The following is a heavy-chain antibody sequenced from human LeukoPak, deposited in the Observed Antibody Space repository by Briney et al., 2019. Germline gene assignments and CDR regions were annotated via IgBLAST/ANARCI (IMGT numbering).Heavy chain of an antibody. D-gene: IGHD2-8*01. CDR2: IRSKAYGGTT. V-gene: IGHV3-49*04. J-gene: IGHJ6*03. CDR1: GFTFGDYA. Sequence: GGSLRLSCTASGFTFGDYAMSWVRQAPGKGLEWVGFIRSKAYGGTTEYAASVKGRFTISRDDSKSIAYLQMNSLKTEDIAVYYCTRVHLIRDYYYYYMDVWGKGTTVTVSS. CDR3: TRVHLIRDYYYYYMDV.